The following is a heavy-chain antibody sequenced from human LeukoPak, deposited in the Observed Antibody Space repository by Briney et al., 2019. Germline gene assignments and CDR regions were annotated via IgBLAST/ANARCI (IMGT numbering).Heavy chain of an antibody. J-gene: IGHJ3*02. CDR3: ARVGYSSGWAYDAFDI. D-gene: IGHD6-19*01. CDR2: IKQDGSEK. CDR1: GFTFSSYW. V-gene: IGHV3-7*01. Sequence: PGGSLILSCAASGFTFSSYWMSWVRQAPGKGLEWVANIKQDGSEKYYVDSVKGRFTISRDNAKNSLYLQMNSLRAGDTAVYYCARVGYSSGWAYDAFDIWGQGTMVTVSS.